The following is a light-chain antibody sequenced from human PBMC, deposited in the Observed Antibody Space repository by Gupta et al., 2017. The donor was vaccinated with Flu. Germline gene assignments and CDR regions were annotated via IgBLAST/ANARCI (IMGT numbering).Light chain of an antibody. V-gene: IGLV3-21*02. Sequence: SYVLTQPPSVSVAPGQTARITCGGNNIGSKSVHWYQQKPGQAPVLIVFDDTDRPSGIPERFSGSNSGNTASLTISRVEAGDEADYYCQVWDSSGDHPWVFGGGTKLTVL. CDR2: DDT. CDR1: NIGSKS. CDR3: QVWDSSGDHPWV. J-gene: IGLJ3*02.